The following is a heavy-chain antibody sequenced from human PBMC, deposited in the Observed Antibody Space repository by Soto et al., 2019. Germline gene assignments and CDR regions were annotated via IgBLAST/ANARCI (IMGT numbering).Heavy chain of an antibody. D-gene: IGHD3-10*01. V-gene: IGHV2-26*01. J-gene: IGHJ4*02. Sequence: QVTLKESGPVLVKPTETLTLTCTVSGFSLSNTRMGVSWIRQPPGKALEWLAHIFSNDEKSYSTSLKSRLTISKDTSKSQVVLTMTNMDPVDTATYYCARIMGDMVRGKRFDYWGQGTLVTVSS. CDR3: ARIMGDMVRGKRFDY. CDR1: GFSLSNTRMG. CDR2: IFSNDEK.